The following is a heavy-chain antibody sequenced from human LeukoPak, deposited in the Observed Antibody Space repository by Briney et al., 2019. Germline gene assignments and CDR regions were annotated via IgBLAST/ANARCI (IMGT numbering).Heavy chain of an antibody. CDR2: LYHSDSI. J-gene: IGHJ3*02. CDR1: GYSITNGYY. Sequence: PSETLSLTCDVSGYSITNGYYWVWLRQPPGKGLEWIGSLYHSDSIYYNPSLKSRVTMSVDTSKNQFSLKLSSVTAADTAVYYCARRWIQPATGAAFDIWGQGTMVTVSS. D-gene: IGHD5-18*01. CDR3: ARRWIQPATGAAFDI. V-gene: IGHV4-38-2*01.